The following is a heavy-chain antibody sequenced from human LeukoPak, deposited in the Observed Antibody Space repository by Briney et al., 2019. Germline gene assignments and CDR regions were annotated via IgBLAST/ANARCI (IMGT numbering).Heavy chain of an antibody. Sequence: PGGSLRLSCAASGFTFSSYWMSWVRQAPGKGLEWVANIKQDGSEKYYVDSVKGRFTISRDNAKNSLYLQMNSLRAEDTAVYYCARESVSSPWSYYYYYMDVWGKGTTVTVSS. D-gene: IGHD6-6*01. J-gene: IGHJ6*03. CDR3: ARESVSSPWSYYYYYMDV. CDR1: GFTFSSYW. CDR2: IKQDGSEK. V-gene: IGHV3-7*01.